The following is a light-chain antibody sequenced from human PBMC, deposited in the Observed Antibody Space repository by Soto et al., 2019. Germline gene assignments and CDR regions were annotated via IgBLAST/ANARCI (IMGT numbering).Light chain of an antibody. CDR3: SSFSSSTTLYV. CDR2: EVS. V-gene: IGLV2-14*01. Sequence: ALTQPASVSGSPGQSITISFTGTSSDVGGYKYVSWYQHHADKAPKLMIYEVSNRPSGVSNRFSGSKSGNTASLTIYGRQAEDEADYYCSSFSSSTTLYVFGTGTKVTVL. J-gene: IGLJ1*01. CDR1: SSDVGGYKY.